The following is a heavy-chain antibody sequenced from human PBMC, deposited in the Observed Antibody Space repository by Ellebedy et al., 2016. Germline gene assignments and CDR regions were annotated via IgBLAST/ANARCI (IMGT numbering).Heavy chain of an antibody. D-gene: IGHD2-15*01. CDR2: INAGNGNT. CDR3: ATTTESDVVVVAAAFDI. CDR1: GYTFTSYA. V-gene: IGHV1-3*01. J-gene: IGHJ3*02. Sequence: ASVKVSCKASGYTFTSYAMHWVRQAPGQRLEWMGWINAGNGNTKYSQKFQGRVTITADKSTSTAYMELSSLRSEDTAVYYCATTTESDVVVVAAAFDIWGHGTMATVSS.